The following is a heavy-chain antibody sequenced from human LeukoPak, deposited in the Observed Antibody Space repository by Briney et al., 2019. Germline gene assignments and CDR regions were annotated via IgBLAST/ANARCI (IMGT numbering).Heavy chain of an antibody. V-gene: IGHV3-7*03. CDR1: GFTFSTYW. J-gene: IGHJ4*02. D-gene: IGHD2-21*02. CDR2: MKRDGSEI. Sequence: GGSLRLSCSASGFTFSTYWMSWVRQAPGKGLEWVANMKRDGSEIYYVDSAKGRFTISRDNSKNTLYLQMNSLRAEDTAVYYCARDSGGDGYFDYWGQGALVAVSS. CDR3: ARDSGGDGYFDY.